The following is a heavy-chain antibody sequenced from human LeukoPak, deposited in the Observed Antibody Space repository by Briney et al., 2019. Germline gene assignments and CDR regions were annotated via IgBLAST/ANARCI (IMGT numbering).Heavy chain of an antibody. V-gene: IGHV1-2*02. Sequence: ASVKVSFKSSVYTFTVYCMHWVRQAPGQGLEWMGWINPNSGVTNYAQKFQVRVTMTRDTSISTAYMELSRLRSEDADVYYCEGVPGGKWRNKIDYWGQGTLVTVSS. CDR2: INPNSGVT. D-gene: IGHD1-26*01. CDR1: VYTFTVYC. CDR3: EGVPGGKWRNKIDY. J-gene: IGHJ4*02.